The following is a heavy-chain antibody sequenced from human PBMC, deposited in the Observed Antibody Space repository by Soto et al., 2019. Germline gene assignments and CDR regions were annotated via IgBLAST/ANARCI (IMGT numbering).Heavy chain of an antibody. CDR3: ARRDYDILTGYGWFDP. CDR1: GGTFSSYA. CDR2: INPNSGGT. J-gene: IGHJ5*02. D-gene: IGHD3-9*01. Sequence: ASVKVSCKASGGTFSSYAISWVRQAPGQGLEWMGWINPNSGGTNYAQKFQGWVTMTRDTSISTAYMELSRLRSDDTAVYYCARRDYDILTGYGWFDPWGQGTLVTSPQ. V-gene: IGHV1-2*04.